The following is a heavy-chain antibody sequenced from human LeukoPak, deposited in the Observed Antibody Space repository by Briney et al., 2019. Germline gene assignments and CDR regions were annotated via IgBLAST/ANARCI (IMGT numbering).Heavy chain of an antibody. Sequence: ASVKVSCKASGGTFSSYAISWVRQAPGQGLEWMGRIIPIFGTANYAQKFQGRVTITTDESTSTAYMELSSLRSEDTAVYYCGSWTYYNWVDFGGQGTLLTVSS. CDR2: IIPIFGTA. CDR3: GSWTYYNWVDF. CDR1: GGTFSSYA. J-gene: IGHJ5*01. V-gene: IGHV1-69*05. D-gene: IGHD3-10*01.